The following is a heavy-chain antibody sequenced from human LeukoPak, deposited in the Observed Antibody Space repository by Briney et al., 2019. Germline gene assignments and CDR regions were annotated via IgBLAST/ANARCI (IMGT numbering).Heavy chain of an antibody. CDR1: GFTFSSYS. Sequence: GGSLRLSCAASGFTFSSYSMNWVRQAPGKGMEWVSYISSSSNTIYYADSVKGRFTISRDNAKNSLYLQMNSLRAEDTAVYYCARDWVGALDYWGQGTLVTVSS. V-gene: IGHV3-48*04. D-gene: IGHD1-26*01. CDR3: ARDWVGALDY. CDR2: ISSSSNTI. J-gene: IGHJ4*02.